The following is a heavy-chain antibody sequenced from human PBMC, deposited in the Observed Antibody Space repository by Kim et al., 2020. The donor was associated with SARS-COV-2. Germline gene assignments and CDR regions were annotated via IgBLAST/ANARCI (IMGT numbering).Heavy chain of an antibody. V-gene: IGHV3-30-3*01. CDR3: ARDDNWNPGGY. D-gene: IGHD1-1*01. J-gene: IGHJ4*02. CDR1: GFTFSSYI. Sequence: GGSLRLSCAASGFTFSSYIIHWVRQAPGKGLEWVAVISYDGSNKFYADSVKGRFTISKDNSKNTLFLQMNSLRPDDTAVYYCARDDNWNPGGYWGQGTLVTVSS. CDR2: ISYDGSNK.